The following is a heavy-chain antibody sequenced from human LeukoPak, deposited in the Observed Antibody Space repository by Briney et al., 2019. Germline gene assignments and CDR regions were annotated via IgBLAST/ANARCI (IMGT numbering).Heavy chain of an antibody. Sequence: PGGSLRLSCAASGFTVSSNYMSWVRQAPGKGLEWVSVIYSGGSTYYDDSVKGRFTISRDNSKNTLYLQLNSLRAEDTAVYYCARERRGYIRYSSSPDAFDIWGQGTMVTVSS. CDR1: GFTVSSNY. CDR2: IYSGGST. J-gene: IGHJ3*02. CDR3: ARERRGYIRYSSSPDAFDI. D-gene: IGHD6-6*01. V-gene: IGHV3-66*01.